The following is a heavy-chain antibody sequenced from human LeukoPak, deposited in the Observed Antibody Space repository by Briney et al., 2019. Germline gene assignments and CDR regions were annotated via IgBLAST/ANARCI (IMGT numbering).Heavy chain of an antibody. J-gene: IGHJ4*02. Sequence: ESSETLSLTCTVSGGSISSSSYYWGWIRQPPGKGLEWIGSIYYSGSTYYNPSLKSRVTISVDTSKNQFSLKLSSVTAADTAVYYCARHHKYTTEVMNDYFDYWGQGTLVTVSS. V-gene: IGHV4-39*01. CDR3: ARHHKYTTEVMNDYFDY. CDR1: GGSISSSSYY. CDR2: IYYSGST. D-gene: IGHD4-23*01.